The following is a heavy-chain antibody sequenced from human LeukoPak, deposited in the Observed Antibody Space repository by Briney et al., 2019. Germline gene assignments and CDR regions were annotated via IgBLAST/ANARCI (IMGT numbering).Heavy chain of an antibody. CDR1: GFTFSDYA. CDR2: IRNKPNGETT. Sequence: GGSLRLSCTASGFTFSDYAMSWVRQAPGKGLEWIGFIRNKPNGETTAYAASVKGRFTISRDDSKSIAHLQMNSLKSEYTAVYYCSRFYSSGWASGAFDIWGQGTMVTVSS. J-gene: IGHJ3*02. V-gene: IGHV3-49*04. CDR3: SRFYSSGWASGAFDI. D-gene: IGHD3-22*01.